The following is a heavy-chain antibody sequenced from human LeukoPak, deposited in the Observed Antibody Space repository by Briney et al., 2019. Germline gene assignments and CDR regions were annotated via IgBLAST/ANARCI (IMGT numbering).Heavy chain of an antibody. V-gene: IGHV3-15*01. J-gene: IGHJ4*02. CDR2: IKSKSAGGTT. Sequence: GGSLRLSCEASGITISDAWMSWVRQAQGKGLEWVGRIKSKSAGGTTDHAAPVKGRFTISRDDSKNTLYLQMNSLTIEDTAVYYCVTPPDWGQGTLVTVSS. CDR1: GITISDAW. D-gene: IGHD5-18*01. CDR3: VTPPD.